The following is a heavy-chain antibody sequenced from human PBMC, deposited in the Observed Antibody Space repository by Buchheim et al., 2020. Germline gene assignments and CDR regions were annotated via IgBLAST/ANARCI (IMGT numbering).Heavy chain of an antibody. CDR2: MNLNSGNT. J-gene: IGHJ5*02. V-gene: IGHV1-8*01. CDR1: GYTFTIYD. Sequence: QVQLVQSGAEVKKPGASVKVSCKVSGYTFTIYDINWVRQATGQGLEWMGWMNLNSGNTSYAQKFQGRFTMTRNTPISTAYMELSSLRSEDTAVYYCARGYCSSTSCYRAFDPWGQGTL. D-gene: IGHD2-2*02. CDR3: ARGYCSSTSCYRAFDP.